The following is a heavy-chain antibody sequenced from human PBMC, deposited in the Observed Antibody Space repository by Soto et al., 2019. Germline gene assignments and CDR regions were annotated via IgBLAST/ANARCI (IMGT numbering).Heavy chain of an antibody. J-gene: IGHJ4*02. D-gene: IGHD3-3*01. CDR1: GGSFSGYY. CDR2: INHSGST. CDR3: ARKYYDFWSGYYKKYYFDY. Sequence: SETLSLTCAVYGGSFSGYYWSWIRQPPGKGLEWIGEINHSGSTNYNPSLKSRVTISVDTSKNQFSLKLSSVTAADTAVYYCARKYYDFWSGYYKKYYFDYWCQGILVTVS. V-gene: IGHV4-34*01.